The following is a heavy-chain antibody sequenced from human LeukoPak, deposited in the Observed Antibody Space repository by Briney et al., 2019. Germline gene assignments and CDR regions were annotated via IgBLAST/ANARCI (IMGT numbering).Heavy chain of an antibody. CDR1: GSSFTSYW. J-gene: IGHJ4*02. CDR3: ARRRFVVDGYNQAQLFDY. Sequence: GESLKISCKASGSSFTSYWIGWVRQVPGKGLEWRGIIYPGDSDTRYSPSFQGQVTISADKSISTAYLQWSSLKASDTAMYYCARRRFVVDGYNQAQLFDYWGQGTLVTVSS. V-gene: IGHV5-51*01. D-gene: IGHD5-24*01. CDR2: IYPGDSDT.